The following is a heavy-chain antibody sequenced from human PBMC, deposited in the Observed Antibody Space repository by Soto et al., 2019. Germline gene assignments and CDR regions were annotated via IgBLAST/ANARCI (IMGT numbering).Heavy chain of an antibody. CDR1: RYTFISYD. V-gene: IGHV1-8*01. CDR2: MNPKSANT. CDR3: ARSPSWETTVTPYYGDY. D-gene: IGHD4-4*01. Sequence: QVQLVQSGAEVKKPGASVKVSCKASRYTFISYDINWVRQATGQGLEWMGWMNPKSANTGYAQNFQGRVTMTRNTSISTGYMELSSLRSEDTAVYYCARSPSWETTVTPYYGDYWGQGTLVTVSS. J-gene: IGHJ4*02.